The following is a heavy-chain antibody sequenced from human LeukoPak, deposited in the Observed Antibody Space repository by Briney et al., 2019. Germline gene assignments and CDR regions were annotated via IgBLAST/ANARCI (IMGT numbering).Heavy chain of an antibody. CDR3: ARSTGQFDY. J-gene: IGHJ4*02. CDR1: GFTFSSYW. D-gene: IGHD2-8*02. CDR2: INSDGSTT. V-gene: IGHV3-74*01. Sequence: GGFLRLSCAASGFTFSSYWMHWVRQAPGKGLVWVSRINSDGSTTGYADSVKGRFAISRDNAKNTLYLQMDSLRAEDTAVYYCARSTGQFDYWGQGTLVTVSS.